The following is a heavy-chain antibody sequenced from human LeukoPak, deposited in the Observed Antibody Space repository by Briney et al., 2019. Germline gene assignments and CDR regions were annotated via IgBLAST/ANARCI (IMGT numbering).Heavy chain of an antibody. CDR2: IYYSGST. J-gene: IGHJ4*02. D-gene: IGHD2-2*01. Sequence: SETLSLTCTVSGGSISSSSYYWGWIRQPPGKGLEWIGCIYYSGSTYYNPSLKSRVTISVDTSKNQFSLKLSSVTAADTAVYYCARLGVGYCISTSCYEFDYWGQGTLVTVSS. V-gene: IGHV4-39*01. CDR3: ARLGVGYCISTSCYEFDY. CDR1: GGSISSSSYY.